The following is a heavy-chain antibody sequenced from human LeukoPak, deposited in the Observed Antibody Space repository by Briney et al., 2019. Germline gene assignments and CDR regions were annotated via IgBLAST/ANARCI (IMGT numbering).Heavy chain of an antibody. V-gene: IGHV1-8*01. CDR1: GYTFTSYD. CDR3: ARRDNSGYYYYYYYMDV. CDR2: MNPNSGNT. Sequence: ASVKVSCKASGYTFTSYDINWVRQATGQGLEWMGWMNPNSGNTGYAQKFQGRVTMTRNTSISTAYMELSSLRSEDTAVYYCARRDNSGYYYYYYYMDVWGKGTTVTVSS. D-gene: IGHD3-22*01. J-gene: IGHJ6*03.